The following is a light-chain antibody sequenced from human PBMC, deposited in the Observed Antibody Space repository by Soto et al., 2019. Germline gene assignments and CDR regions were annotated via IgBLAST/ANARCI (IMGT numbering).Light chain of an antibody. J-gene: IGLJ2*01. CDR3: TSWTTSTTMT. Sequence: QSALTQPASVSGSPGQSITISCTGTSNDIGAYNYVSWYQQHPGKAPKLMIYDVNIRPSGVSNRFSGSKSGNTASLTISGLQAEDEADYYCTSWTTSTTMTFGGGTKLTVL. V-gene: IGLV2-14*03. CDR1: SNDIGAYNY. CDR2: DVN.